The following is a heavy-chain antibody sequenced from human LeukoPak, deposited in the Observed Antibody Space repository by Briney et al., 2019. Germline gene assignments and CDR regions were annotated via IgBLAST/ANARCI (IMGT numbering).Heavy chain of an antibody. D-gene: IGHD1-26*01. CDR2: ISGYNGKP. Sequence: ASVRVSCKAYGYNFATSGIGWVRQAPGQGLEWLGWISGYNGKPKPAPKLQGRVTMTTDTSTETAYLELVSLRVDDTAIYYCARDLGPYTGSYYSYYHYMDVWGEGTSVTVSS. V-gene: IGHV1-18*01. CDR1: GYNFATSG. J-gene: IGHJ6*03. CDR3: ARDLGPYTGSYYSYYHYMDV.